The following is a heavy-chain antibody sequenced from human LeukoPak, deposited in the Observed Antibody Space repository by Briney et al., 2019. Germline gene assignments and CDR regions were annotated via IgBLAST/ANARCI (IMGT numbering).Heavy chain of an antibody. Sequence: GGSLRLSCAASGFTFSTYSMNWVPDAPGGGGEGGSNLGPSGSSIYYAPSVRGRFTISRDHAKNSLDLQMNSLRAADTAVYYCARVLTFSGWFEDYWGPGTLVTVS. J-gene: IGHJ4*02. V-gene: IGHV3-48*01. CDR2: LGPSGSSI. D-gene: IGHD6-19*01. CDR3: ARVLTFSGWFEDY. CDR1: GFTFSTYS.